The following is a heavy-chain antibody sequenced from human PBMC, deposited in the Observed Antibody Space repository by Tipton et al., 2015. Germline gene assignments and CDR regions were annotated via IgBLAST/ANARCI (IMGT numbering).Heavy chain of an antibody. CDR2: ISYDGSNK. Sequence: RSLRLSCAASGFTFSSYGMHWVRQAPGKGLEWVAVISYDGSNKYYGDSVKARFIISRDNPKNTLYLQMNTLRAEDTAMYYCTRDQMGAISSFYYGMDVWGQGTTVTVSS. J-gene: IGHJ6*02. CDR1: GFTFSSYG. CDR3: TRDQMGAISSFYYGMDV. D-gene: IGHD5-24*01. V-gene: IGHV3-30*03.